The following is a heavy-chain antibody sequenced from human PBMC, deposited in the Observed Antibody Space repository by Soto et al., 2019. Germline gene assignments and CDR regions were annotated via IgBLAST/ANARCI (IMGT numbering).Heavy chain of an antibody. CDR2: IWYDGSNK. CDR1: GFTFSSYG. D-gene: IGHD3-22*01. J-gene: IGHJ4*02. V-gene: IGHV3-33*01. CDR3: ARPYETSGSYLPFDY. Sequence: GGSLRLSCAASGFTFSSYGMHWVRQAPGKGLEWVAVIWYDGSNKYYADSVKGRFTISRDNSKNTLFLQMNGLRADDTAIYYCARPYETSGSYLPFDYWGLGTLVTVSS.